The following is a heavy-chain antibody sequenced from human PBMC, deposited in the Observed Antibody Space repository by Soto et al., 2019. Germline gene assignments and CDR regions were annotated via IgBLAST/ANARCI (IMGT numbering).Heavy chain of an antibody. CDR3: VKRQSGSYFAAFDI. CDR2: VTGSGVTT. CDR1: GDSFSSYV. J-gene: IGHJ3*02. V-gene: IGHV3-23*01. Sequence: EVQLFESGGDLQQPGGSLRLSCVVSGDSFSSYVMNWVRQAPGKGLEWVSGVTGSGVTTWYADSVKGRLTISRDNSKNTLFLQMNSLRAEDTAVYYCVKRQSGSYFAAFDIWGQGTTVTVSS. D-gene: IGHD1-26*01.